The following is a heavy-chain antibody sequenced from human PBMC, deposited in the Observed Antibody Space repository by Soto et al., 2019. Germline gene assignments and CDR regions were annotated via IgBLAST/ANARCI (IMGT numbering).Heavy chain of an antibody. CDR2: IIPIFGTA. CDR3: RTMNYYGMDV. Sequence: SVKVSCKASGGTFSSYAISWVRQAPGQGLEWMGGIIPIFGTANYAQKFQGRVTITADKSTSTAYMELSSLRSEDTDVYYCRTMNYYGMDVWGQGTTVTVSS. J-gene: IGHJ6*02. V-gene: IGHV1-69*06. CDR1: GGTFSSYA.